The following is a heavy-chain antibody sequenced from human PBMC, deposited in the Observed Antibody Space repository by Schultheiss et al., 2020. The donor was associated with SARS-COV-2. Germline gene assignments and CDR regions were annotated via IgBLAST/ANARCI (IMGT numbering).Heavy chain of an antibody. Sequence: GGSLRLSCAASEFTFSSYWMSWIRQAPGKGLEWVSYISSSSSYTNYADSVKGRFTIFRNSANNSLYLQMSSLRADDTALYYCAATTGYYTNVDYWGQGTLVTVSS. V-gene: IGHV3-11*06. D-gene: IGHD3/OR15-3a*01. J-gene: IGHJ4*02. CDR1: EFTFSSYW. CDR3: AATTGYYTNVDY. CDR2: ISSSSSYT.